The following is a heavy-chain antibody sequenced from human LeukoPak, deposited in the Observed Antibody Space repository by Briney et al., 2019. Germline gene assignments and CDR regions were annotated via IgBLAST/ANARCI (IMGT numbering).Heavy chain of an antibody. CDR1: GYTLTELS. V-gene: IGHV1-24*01. J-gene: IGHJ4*02. CDR3: AVLWFGELLRYFDY. Sequence: ASVKVSCKVSGYTLTELSMHWVRQAPGKGLEWMGGFDPGDGETIYAQKFQGRVTMTEDTSTDTAYMELSSLRSEDTAVYYCAVLWFGELLRYFDYWGQGTLVTVSS. D-gene: IGHD3-10*01. CDR2: FDPGDGET.